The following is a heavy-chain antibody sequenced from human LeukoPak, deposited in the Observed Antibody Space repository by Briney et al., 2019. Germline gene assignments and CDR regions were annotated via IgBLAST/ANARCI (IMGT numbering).Heavy chain of an antibody. D-gene: IGHD1/OR15-1a*01. CDR3: CRQNTIFDL. Sequence: GGSLRLSCTASGFTFGDYAMSWVRQAPGKGLEWVAFIRAKVNGGTAEYAASVQDRFTISRDDSKSIVYLQLDNLKTEDIGVYYCCRQNTIFDLWGQGALVTVSS. CDR1: GFTFGDYA. CDR2: IRAKVNGGTA. V-gene: IGHV3-49*04. J-gene: IGHJ4*02.